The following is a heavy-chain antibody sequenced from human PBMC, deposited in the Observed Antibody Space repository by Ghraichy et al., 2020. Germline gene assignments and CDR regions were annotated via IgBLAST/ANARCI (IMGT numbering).Heavy chain of an antibody. CDR2: IYYSGSI. V-gene: IGHV4-31*03. CDR3: ARAEPNWFDP. CDR1: GGSISSGGYY. D-gene: IGHD1-14*01. J-gene: IGHJ5*02. Sequence: SETLSLTCTVSGGSISSGGYYWSWIRQHPGKGLEWIGYIYYSGSIYYNPSLKSRVTISVDTSKNQFSLKLSSVTAADTAVYYCARAEPNWFDPWGQGTLVTVSS.